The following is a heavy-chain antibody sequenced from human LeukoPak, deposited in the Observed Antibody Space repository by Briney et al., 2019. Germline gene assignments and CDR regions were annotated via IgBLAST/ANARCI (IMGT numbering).Heavy chain of an antibody. CDR3: ARGYSSDN. J-gene: IGHJ4*02. Sequence: PRGSLRLSCAASGFTVSSNYMSWVRQAPGKGLEWVSVIYSGGSTYYADSVKGRFTISRDNSKNTLNLQMNSLRAEDAAVYYCARGYSSDNWGQGTLVTVSS. CDR1: GFTVSSNY. D-gene: IGHD2-21*01. CDR2: IYSGGST. V-gene: IGHV3-66*01.